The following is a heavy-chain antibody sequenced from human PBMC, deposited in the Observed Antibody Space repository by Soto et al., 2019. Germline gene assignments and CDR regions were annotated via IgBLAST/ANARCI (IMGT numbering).Heavy chain of an antibody. J-gene: IGHJ3*02. CDR2: INHSGST. CDR3: ARGRSWYLNAFDI. CDR1: GGSFSGYY. D-gene: IGHD6-13*01. Sequence: SETRSLACALYGGSFSGYYCGWIRPPPGKWRGWGGEINHSGSTNYNPSLKSRVTISVDTSKNQFSLKLSSVTAADTAVYYCARGRSWYLNAFDIWGQGTMVTVSS. V-gene: IGHV4-34*01.